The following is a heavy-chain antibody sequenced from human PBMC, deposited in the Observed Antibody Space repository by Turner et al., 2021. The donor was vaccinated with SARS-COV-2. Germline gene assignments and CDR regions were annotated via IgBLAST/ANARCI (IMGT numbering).Heavy chain of an antibody. D-gene: IGHD3-22*01. V-gene: IGHV3-21*01. CDR1: GFTFSSYS. CDR3: ARDVPTYYYDSSGYYTDAFDI. Sequence: EVQLVESGGGLVKPGGSLRLSCAASGFTFSSYSMNWVRQAPGKGLEGVSSIRSSSSYIYYADSVKGRFTISRDNAKNSLYLQRNSLRAEDTAVYYCARDVPTYYYDSSGYYTDAFDIWGQGTMVTVSS. J-gene: IGHJ3*02. CDR2: IRSSSSYI.